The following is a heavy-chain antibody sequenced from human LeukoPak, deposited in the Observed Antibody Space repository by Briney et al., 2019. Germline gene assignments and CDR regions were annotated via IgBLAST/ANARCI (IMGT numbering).Heavy chain of an antibody. Sequence: PGGSLRLSCAASGFTFSSYAMNWIRQAPGKGLEWVSSISSSGTYIYYADLVEGRFTISRDNAKNSLYLQMNSLRAEDTAVYYCARGVGNYRYYFDYCGQGTLVTVSS. V-gene: IGHV3-21*01. CDR2: ISSSGTYI. J-gene: IGHJ4*02. CDR3: ARGVGNYRYYFDY. CDR1: GFTFSSYA. D-gene: IGHD3-22*01.